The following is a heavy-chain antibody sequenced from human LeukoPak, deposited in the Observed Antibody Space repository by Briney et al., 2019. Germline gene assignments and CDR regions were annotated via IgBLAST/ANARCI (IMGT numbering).Heavy chain of an antibody. CDR2: IYSGGST. Sequence: PGGSLRLSCAASGFTVSSNYMSWVRQAPGKGLEWVSSIYSGGSTYYADSAKGRFTISRDSSKNTLYLQMSSLSAEDTAVYYCARGHNWNDRGAFDIWGQGTMVTVSS. J-gene: IGHJ3*02. D-gene: IGHD1-1*01. CDR3: ARGHNWNDRGAFDI. CDR1: GFTVSSNY. V-gene: IGHV3-53*01.